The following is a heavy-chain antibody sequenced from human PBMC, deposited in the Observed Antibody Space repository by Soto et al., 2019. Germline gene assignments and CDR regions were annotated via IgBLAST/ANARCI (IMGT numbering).Heavy chain of an antibody. V-gene: IGHV4-31*03. Sequence: SETLSLTCTVSGGSISSGGYYWSWIRQHPGKGLEWIGYIYYSGSTYYNPSLKSRVTISVDTSKNQFSLKLSSVTAADTAVYYCARVFVTWITEESWFDPWGQGTLVTVSS. CDR1: GGSISSGGYY. CDR2: IYYSGST. D-gene: IGHD5-12*01. J-gene: IGHJ5*02. CDR3: ARVFVTWITEESWFDP.